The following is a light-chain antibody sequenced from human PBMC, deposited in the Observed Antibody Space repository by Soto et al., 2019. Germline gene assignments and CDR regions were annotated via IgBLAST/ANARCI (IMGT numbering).Light chain of an antibody. J-gene: IGLJ2*01. CDR3: QVWHIISDHVV. Sequence: YELTQPPSVSVAPGQTARITCEGNNIGSKSVHWYQQKPGQAPVLVVYGDSDRPSGTPERFSGSDSGNTATLTIGGVEAGDEADYYCQVWHIISDHVVFGGGTELTVL. CDR1: NIGSKS. CDR2: GDS. V-gene: IGLV3-21*02.